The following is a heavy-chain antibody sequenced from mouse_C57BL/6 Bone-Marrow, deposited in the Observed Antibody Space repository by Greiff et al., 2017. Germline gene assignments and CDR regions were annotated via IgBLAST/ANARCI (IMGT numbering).Heavy chain of an antibody. CDR2: IYPSGGNT. V-gene: IGHV1-81*01. Sequence: VKLMESGAELARPGASVKLSCKASGYTFTSYCIRWVKQRTGQGLEWIGEIYPSGGNTYYNEKFKGKATLTADKSSSTAYMELRSLTAEDSAVYFCARDLFAYWGQGTLVTVAA. CDR3: ARDLFAY. CDR1: GYTFTSYC. J-gene: IGHJ3*01.